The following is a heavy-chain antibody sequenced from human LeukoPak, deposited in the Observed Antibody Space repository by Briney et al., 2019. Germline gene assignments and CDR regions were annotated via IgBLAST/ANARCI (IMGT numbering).Heavy chain of an antibody. J-gene: IGHJ4*02. CDR2: ISSSGSTI. V-gene: IGHV3-48*04. CDR1: GFTFSSYW. D-gene: IGHD4-23*01. CDR3: ARGSYGGNSADY. Sequence: PGGSLRLSCAASGFTFSSYWMSWVRQAPGKGLEWVSYISSSGSTIYYADSVKGRFTISRDNAKNSLYLQMNSLRAEDTAVYYCARGSYGGNSADYWGQGTLVTVSS.